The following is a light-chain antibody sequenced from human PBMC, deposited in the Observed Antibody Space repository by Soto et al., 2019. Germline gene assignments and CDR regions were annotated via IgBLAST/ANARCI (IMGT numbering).Light chain of an antibody. CDR2: WAS. V-gene: IGKV4-1*01. CDR3: QQYYSTPLT. J-gene: IGKJ4*01. CDR1: QSVLYSSNNKNY. Sequence: DIVMTQSPDSLAVSLGERATINCKSSQSVLYSSNNKNYLAWYQQKPRQPPKLLIYWASTRESGVPDRFSGSGSGTDFTPTISSLQAEDVAVYYCQQYYSTPLTFGGGTKVDIK.